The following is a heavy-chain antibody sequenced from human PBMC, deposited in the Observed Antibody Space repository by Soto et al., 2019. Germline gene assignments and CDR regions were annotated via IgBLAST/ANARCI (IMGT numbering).Heavy chain of an antibody. CDR3: ARTWGSTSDF. CDR2: IYYSGST. V-gene: IGHV4-59*01. J-gene: IGHJ4*02. Sequence: PSETLSLTCVVSGVSLSSYYWIWIRQPPGKGLEWIGYIYYSGSTNYNPSLKSRVTISVDTSKNQFSLKLSSVTAADTAVYYCARTWGSTSDFWGRGTLVTVSS. CDR1: GVSLSSYY. D-gene: IGHD3-16*01.